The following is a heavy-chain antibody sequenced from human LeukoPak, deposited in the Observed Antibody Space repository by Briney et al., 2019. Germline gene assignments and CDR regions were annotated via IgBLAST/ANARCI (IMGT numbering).Heavy chain of an antibody. CDR2: IYYSGST. J-gene: IGHJ5*02. CDR1: GGSISSSSYY. Sequence: SETLSLTCTVSGGSISSSSYYWGWIRQPPGKGLEWIVSIYYSGSTYYNPSLKSRVTISVDTSKNQFSLKLSSVTAADTAVYYCARGGYIVVVPAAIHDHWFDPWGQGTLVTVSS. CDR3: ARGGYIVVVPAAIHDHWFDP. D-gene: IGHD2-2*02. V-gene: IGHV4-39*07.